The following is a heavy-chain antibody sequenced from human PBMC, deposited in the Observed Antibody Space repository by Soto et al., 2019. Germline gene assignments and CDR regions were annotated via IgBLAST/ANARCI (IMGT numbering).Heavy chain of an antibody. CDR3: ARDSLIAAAVVESDFDY. CDR1: GFTFSSYA. Sequence: GGSLRLSCAASGFTFSSYAMHWVRQAPGKGLEWVAVISYDGSNKYYADSVKGRFTISRDNSKNTLYLQMNSLRAEDTAVYYCARDSLIAAAVVESDFDYWGQGTLVTVSS. J-gene: IGHJ4*02. D-gene: IGHD6-13*01. V-gene: IGHV3-30-3*01. CDR2: ISYDGSNK.